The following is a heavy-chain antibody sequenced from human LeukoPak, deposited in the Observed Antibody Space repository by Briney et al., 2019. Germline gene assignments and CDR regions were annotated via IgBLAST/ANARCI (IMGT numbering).Heavy chain of an antibody. CDR3: AKGGGSGNYYYYMDV. V-gene: IGHV3-30*04. J-gene: IGHJ6*03. CDR2: ISYDGNE. D-gene: IGHD3-10*01. CDR1: GFSFSSYA. Sequence: PGGSLRLSCATSGFSFSSYAFYWIRQAPGKGLEWLTLISYDGNEYYAGSVKGRFSISRDNSNSMVFLQMNSLRPEDTAVYYCAKGGGSGNYYYYMDVWGKGTTVTISS.